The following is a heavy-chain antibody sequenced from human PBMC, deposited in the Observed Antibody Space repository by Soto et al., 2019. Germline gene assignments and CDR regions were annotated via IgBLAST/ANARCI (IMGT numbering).Heavy chain of an antibody. CDR1: VNSITKDMW. V-gene: IGHV4-4*02. D-gene: IGHD1-1*01. CDR2: VHHSKGA. Sequence: QVLVQESGPRVVKPSGTLSLTCVVSVNSITKDMWWSWVRQPPGKGLEWIAEVHHSKGALYGPSLRSRVTVSADIIDNKLSLELRSIDIADTAVYYCARAGYWNLDSWGQGTPVTVSS. CDR3: ARAGYWNLDS. J-gene: IGHJ4*02.